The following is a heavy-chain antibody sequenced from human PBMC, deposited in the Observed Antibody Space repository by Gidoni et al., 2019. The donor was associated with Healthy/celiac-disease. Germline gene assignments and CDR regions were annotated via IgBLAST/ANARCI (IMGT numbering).Heavy chain of an antibody. V-gene: IGHV1-69*01. CDR3: ARDPSNGHYGDRFFDY. CDR1: GGTFSSDA. D-gene: IGHD4-17*01. J-gene: IGHJ4*02. CDR2: ISPIFGTA. Sequence: QVQLVQSGAEVKKPGSSVKVSCQASGGTFSSDAISWVRQAPGQGLEWMGGISPIFGTANYAQKCQGRVTMTADESTSTAYMELSSLRSEDTAVYYCARDPSNGHYGDRFFDYWGQGTLVTVSS.